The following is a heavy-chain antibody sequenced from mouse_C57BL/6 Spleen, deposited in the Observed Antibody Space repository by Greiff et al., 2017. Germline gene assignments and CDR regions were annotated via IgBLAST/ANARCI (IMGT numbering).Heavy chain of an antibody. D-gene: IGHD2-1*01. CDR3: ARGYGNYLAWFAY. CDR1: GFTFSSYA. CDR2: ISDGGSYT. Sequence: EVKLVESGGGLVKPGGSLKLSCAASGFTFSSYAMSWVRQTPEKRLEWVATISDGGSYTYYPDNVKGRFTISRDNAKNNLYLQMSHLKSEDTAMXYCARGYGNYLAWFAYWGQGTLVTVSA. V-gene: IGHV5-4*03. J-gene: IGHJ3*01.